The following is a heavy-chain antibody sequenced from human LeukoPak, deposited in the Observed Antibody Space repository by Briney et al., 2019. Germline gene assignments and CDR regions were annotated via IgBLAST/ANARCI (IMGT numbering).Heavy chain of an antibody. CDR2: INPNSGGT. CDR3: ARGWYYYGSGPRDY. D-gene: IGHD3-10*01. J-gene: IGHJ4*02. Sequence: ASVKVSCKASGYTFTGYYMHWVRQAPGQGLEWMGRINPNSGGTNYAQKFQGRVTMTRDTSISTAYMELSRLRSDDTAVYYCARGWYYYGSGPRDYWGQGTLVTVSS. V-gene: IGHV1-2*06. CDR1: GYTFTGYY.